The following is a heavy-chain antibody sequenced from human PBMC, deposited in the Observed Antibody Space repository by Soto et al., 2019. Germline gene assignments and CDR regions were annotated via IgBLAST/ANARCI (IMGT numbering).Heavy chain of an antibody. J-gene: IGHJ5*02. D-gene: IGHD3-22*01. Sequence: EVQLLESGGGLVQPGGSLRLSYAASGFTFSSYAMSWVRQAPGKGLEWVSAISGSGGSTYYADSVKGRFTISRDNSKNTLYLQMNSLRAEDTAVYYCARRLDYYDSSGFNWFDPWGQGTLVTVSS. V-gene: IGHV3-23*01. CDR3: ARRLDYYDSSGFNWFDP. CDR1: GFTFSSYA. CDR2: ISGSGGST.